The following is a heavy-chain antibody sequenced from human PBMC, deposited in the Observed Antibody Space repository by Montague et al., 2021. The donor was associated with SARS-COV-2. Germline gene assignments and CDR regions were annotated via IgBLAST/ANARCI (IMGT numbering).Heavy chain of an antibody. CDR3: TSGREGNYNVMDV. CDR2: TYYRYKWYN. J-gene: IGHJ6*02. CDR1: GDSVSSNRAI. Sequence: CAISGDSVSSNRAIWNWDRQSPSRRLELLGRTYYRYKWYNDYAVSVRGRVTINPDTSKNQFSLQLNSVTPEDTAIYYCTSGREGNYNVMDVWGQGTTVTVSS. D-gene: IGHD1-1*01. V-gene: IGHV6-1*01.